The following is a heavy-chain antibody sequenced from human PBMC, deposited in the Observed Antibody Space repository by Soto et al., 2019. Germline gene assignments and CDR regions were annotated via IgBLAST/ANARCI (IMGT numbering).Heavy chain of an antibody. V-gene: IGHV3-23*01. CDR1: GFMFNHYA. J-gene: IGHJ4*02. Sequence: EQVLESGGGLVQPGGSLRLSCEASGFMFNHYAMAWVRQTPGKGLEWVSVISGSTGTTYYADSVKGRFTISRDNSKNTVYLQMNSLRVEDSALYSCAKVIVLGASTLESWGPGTRVTVSS. CDR2: ISGSTGTT. D-gene: IGHD6-6*01. CDR3: AKVIVLGASTLES.